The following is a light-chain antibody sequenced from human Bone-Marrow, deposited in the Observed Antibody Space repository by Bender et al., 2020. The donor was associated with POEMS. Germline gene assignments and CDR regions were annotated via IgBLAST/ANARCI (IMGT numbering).Light chain of an antibody. Sequence: QSALTQPASVSGSPGQSITISCTGTSTDVGNYNLVSWYQQHPGKAPKVIIYEVNNRPSGVSDRFSGSKSGNTASLTVSGLQAEDEADYYCSSYATTNVVFGGGTRLTVL. CDR3: SSYATTNVV. CDR1: STDVGNYNL. V-gene: IGLV2-14*02. CDR2: EVN. J-gene: IGLJ2*01.